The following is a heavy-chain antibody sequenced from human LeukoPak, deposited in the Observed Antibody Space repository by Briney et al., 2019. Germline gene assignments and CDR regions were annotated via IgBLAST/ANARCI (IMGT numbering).Heavy chain of an antibody. CDR2: IIPIFGTA. V-gene: IGHV1-69*13. Sequence: ASVKVSCKASGGTFSSYAISWVRQAPGRGLEWMGGIIPIFGTANYAQKFQGRVTITADESTSTAYMELSSLRSEDTAVYYCARDHIVVVPAALGSYYYYGMDVWGQGTTVTVSS. D-gene: IGHD2-2*01. CDR1: GGTFSSYA. CDR3: ARDHIVVVPAALGSYYYYGMDV. J-gene: IGHJ6*02.